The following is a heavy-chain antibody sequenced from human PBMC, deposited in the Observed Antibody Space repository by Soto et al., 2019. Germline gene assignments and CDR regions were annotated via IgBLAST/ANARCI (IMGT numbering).Heavy chain of an antibody. CDR2: IYWDDDE. J-gene: IGHJ4*02. V-gene: IGHV2-5*02. Sequence: QITLKESGPTLVKPTQTLTLTCSFSGFSLTTDGEGVGWVRQTPGEALEWVALIYWDDDERYSPSLKTRLTITKDTSKNQVVLIMTNMAPMDTATYYCAHSRNLITDDAQVGDFDSWGQGTLVTVSS. CDR1: GFSLTTDGEG. D-gene: IGHD3-10*01. CDR3: AHSRNLITDDAQVGDFDS.